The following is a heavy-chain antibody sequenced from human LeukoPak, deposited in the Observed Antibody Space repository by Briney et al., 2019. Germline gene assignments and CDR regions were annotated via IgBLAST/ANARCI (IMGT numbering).Heavy chain of an antibody. CDR3: ARDSRDCSSTSCYYYYYMDV. Sequence: GASVKVSCKASGGTFSSYAISWVRQAPGQGLEWMGGIIPIFGTANYTQKFQGRVTITTDEPTSTAYMELSSLRSEDTAVYYCARDSRDCSSTSCYYYYYMDVWGKGTTVTVSS. CDR1: GGTFSSYA. CDR2: IIPIFGTA. J-gene: IGHJ6*03. D-gene: IGHD2-2*01. V-gene: IGHV1-69*05.